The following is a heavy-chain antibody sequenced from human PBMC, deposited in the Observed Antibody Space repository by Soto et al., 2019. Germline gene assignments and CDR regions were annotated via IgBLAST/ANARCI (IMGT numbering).Heavy chain of an antibody. D-gene: IGHD2-15*01. V-gene: IGHV3-33*01. CDR2: IWYDGSNK. CDR3: ARDHSNYDAFDI. J-gene: IGHJ3*02. Sequence: QVQLVESGGGVVQPGRSLRLSCAASGFTFSSYGMHWVRQAPGKGLEWVAVIWYDGSNKYYADSVKGRFTISRDNSKNTLYLQMNSLSAEDTAVYYCARDHSNYDAFDIWGQGTMVTVSS. CDR1: GFTFSSYG.